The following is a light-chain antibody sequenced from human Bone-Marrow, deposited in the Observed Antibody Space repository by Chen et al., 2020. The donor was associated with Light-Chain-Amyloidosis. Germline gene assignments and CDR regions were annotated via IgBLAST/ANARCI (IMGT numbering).Light chain of an antibody. CDR3: GTWDSSLSVHV. Sequence: QSVLTQPPSVSAAPGQEVTISCSGYGSNIGNNYVSWYQQLPGTAPKLLIYDNDKRPSGIPDRFAGSQSGTSATLGITGLQSGDEADYYCGTWDSSLSVHVCGRGTTVTVL. CDR1: GSNIGNNY. J-gene: IGLJ1*01. V-gene: IGLV1-51*01. CDR2: DND.